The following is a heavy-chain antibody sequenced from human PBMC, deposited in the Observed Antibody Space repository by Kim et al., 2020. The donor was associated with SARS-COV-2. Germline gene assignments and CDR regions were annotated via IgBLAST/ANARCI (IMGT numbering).Heavy chain of an antibody. D-gene: IGHD3-3*01. Sequence: GGSLRLSCEASGFTFNSYSMNWVRQAPGKGLEWVSSISGDSTYIYYADSVKGRFTISRVNAKTSLYLLMDSLRAEDTAVYYCASHWSGYFNYWGQGTLVT. CDR2: ISGDSTYI. CDR1: GFTFNSYS. J-gene: IGHJ4*02. V-gene: IGHV3-21*01. CDR3: ASHWSGYFNY.